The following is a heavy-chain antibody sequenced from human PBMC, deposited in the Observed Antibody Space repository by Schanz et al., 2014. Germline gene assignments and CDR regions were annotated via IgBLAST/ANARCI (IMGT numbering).Heavy chain of an antibody. J-gene: IGHJ4*02. V-gene: IGHV3-33*01. CDR1: GFAFNNYG. CDR3: ARDGDFDY. CDR2: IWYDGSNK. Sequence: QGQLVESGGGVVQPGRSLRLSCAASGFAFNNYGMHWVRQAPGKGLEWVAIIWYDGSNKYYADSVKGRFTISRDNSKNTLFLQMSSLRAEDTAVYYCARDGDFDYWGQGTLVTVSS.